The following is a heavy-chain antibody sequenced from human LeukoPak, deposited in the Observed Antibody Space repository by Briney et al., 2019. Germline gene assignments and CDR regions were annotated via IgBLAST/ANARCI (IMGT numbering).Heavy chain of an antibody. V-gene: IGHV4-34*01. CDR3: ASGYGSGSYYKSPLGY. Sequence: PLETLSLTCAVSGGSFSGYYWSWIRQPPGKGLEWIGEINHSGSTNYNPSLKSRVTISVDTSKNQFSLKLSSVTAADTAVYYCASGYGSGSYYKSPLGYWGQGTLVTVSS. J-gene: IGHJ4*02. CDR2: INHSGST. D-gene: IGHD3-10*01. CDR1: GGSFSGYY.